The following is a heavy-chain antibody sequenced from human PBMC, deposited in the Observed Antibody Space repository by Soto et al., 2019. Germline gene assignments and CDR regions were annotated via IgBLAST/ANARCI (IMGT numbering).Heavy chain of an antibody. Sequence: QVQLVQSGAEVRKPGASVKVSCEASGYTFTSYDIYWVRQATGQGLEWMGWMNPNTGNSGYAQKFQGRVTMTSDTSISTAHMELSSLGSEDTAVYYCARRAETNGWNGFGADKYYFDFWGQGPLVTVSS. V-gene: IGHV1-8*01. CDR2: MNPNTGNS. CDR1: GYTFTSYD. D-gene: IGHD1-1*01. J-gene: IGHJ4*02. CDR3: ARRAETNGWNGFGADKYYFDF.